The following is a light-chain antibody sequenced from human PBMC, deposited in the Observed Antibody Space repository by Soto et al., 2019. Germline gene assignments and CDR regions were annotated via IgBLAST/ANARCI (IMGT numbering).Light chain of an antibody. J-gene: IGLJ2*01. Sequence: QSALTQPASVSGSPGQSITISCTGTFNDVGAYNYVSWYRHHPGKAPKLIIYEVSNRPSGVSNRFSGSKSGNTASLTISGLQAEDEGDYYCLSYTSSTTYVVFGGGTKLTVL. CDR2: EVS. V-gene: IGLV2-14*01. CDR1: FNDVGAYNY. CDR3: LSYTSSTTYVV.